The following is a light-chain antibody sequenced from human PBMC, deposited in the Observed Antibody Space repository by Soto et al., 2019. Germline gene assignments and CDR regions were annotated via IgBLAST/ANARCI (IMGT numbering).Light chain of an antibody. CDR1: SSDVGDYNS. J-gene: IGLJ1*01. CDR2: DVS. V-gene: IGLV2-11*01. CDR3: CSYVGSYSYV. Sequence: QSVLTQPRSVSGSSGQSVTVSCIGTSSDVGDYNSVSWYQQHPGKAPKLMIYDVSKRPSGVPDRFSGSKSGNTASLTISGLQAEDEADYYCCSYVGSYSYVFGIGTKLTVL.